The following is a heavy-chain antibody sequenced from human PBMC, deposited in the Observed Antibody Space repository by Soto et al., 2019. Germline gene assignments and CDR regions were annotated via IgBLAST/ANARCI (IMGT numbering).Heavy chain of an antibody. CDR3: ARDTTEYCSGGSCYSGARFEP. D-gene: IGHD2-15*01. CDR2: IYYSGST. CDR1: GGSISSYY. J-gene: IGHJ5*02. V-gene: IGHV4-59*01. Sequence: SETLSLTCTVSGGSISSYYWSWIRQPPGKGLEWIGYIYYSGSTNYNPSLKSRVTISVDTSKNQFSLKLSSVTAADTAVYYCARDTTEYCSGGSCYSGARFEPWGQGTLVTVSS.